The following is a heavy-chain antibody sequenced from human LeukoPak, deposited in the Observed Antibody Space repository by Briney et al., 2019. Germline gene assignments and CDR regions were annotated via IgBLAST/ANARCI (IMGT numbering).Heavy chain of an antibody. CDR3: AREPNPAFIAARTYYFDY. D-gene: IGHD6-6*01. V-gene: IGHV1-69*13. CDR1: GYTFTSYD. Sequence: GASVKVSCKASGYTFTSYDINWVRQAPGQGLEWMGGIIPIFGTANYAQKFQGRVTITADESTSTAYMELSSLRSEDTAVYYCAREPNPAFIAARTYYFDYWGQGTLVTVSS. J-gene: IGHJ4*02. CDR2: IIPIFGTA.